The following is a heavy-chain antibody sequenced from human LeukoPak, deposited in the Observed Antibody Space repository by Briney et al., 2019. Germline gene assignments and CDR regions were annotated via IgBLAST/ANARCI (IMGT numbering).Heavy chain of an antibody. CDR3: ARYYYDSSGYYYDPPVVDY. Sequence: GASVKVSCKASGYTFTSYGISWVRQAPGQGLEWMGWISAYNGNTNYAQKLQGRVTMTTDTSTSTGYMELRSLRSDDTAVYYCARYYYDSSGYYYDPPVVDYWGQGTLVTVSS. CDR2: ISAYNGNT. V-gene: IGHV1-18*01. CDR1: GYTFTSYG. J-gene: IGHJ4*02. D-gene: IGHD3-22*01.